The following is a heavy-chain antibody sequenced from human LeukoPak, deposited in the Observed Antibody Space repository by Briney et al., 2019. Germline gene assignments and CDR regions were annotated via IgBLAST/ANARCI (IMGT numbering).Heavy chain of an antibody. CDR1: SGLISSYY. D-gene: IGHD3-22*01. J-gene: IGHJ3*02. CDR2: INYSGRI. Sequence: SETLSLTCIVPSGLISSYYWSWIRQTPGKGLEWIAFINYSGRIKYNPSLQSRVSISLDTSKNHFSLQLRSVMAVDTAVYYCARLVDYDNSGDPDIFDIWGQGTIVSIS. CDR3: ARLVDYDNSGDPDIFDI. V-gene: IGHV4-59*01.